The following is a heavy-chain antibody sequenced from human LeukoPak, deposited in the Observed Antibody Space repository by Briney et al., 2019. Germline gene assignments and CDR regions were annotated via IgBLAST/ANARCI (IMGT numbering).Heavy chain of an antibody. CDR1: GFTFSSYE. CDR3: ARSGPTGYAFDI. D-gene: IGHD4-17*01. CDR2: LNWNGAST. V-gene: IGHV3-20*04. J-gene: IGHJ3*02. Sequence: GGSLRLSCTASGFTFSSYEMNWVRQVPGKGLEWVSGLNWNGASTGYADSVKGRFTISRDNAKNSLYLQMNSLRAEDTAVYYCARSGPTGYAFDIWGQGTMATVSS.